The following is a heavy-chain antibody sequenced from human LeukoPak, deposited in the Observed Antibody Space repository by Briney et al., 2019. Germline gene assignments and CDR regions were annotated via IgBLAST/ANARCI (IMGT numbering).Heavy chain of an antibody. J-gene: IGHJ6*03. V-gene: IGHV4-34*01. CDR2: INHSGST. CDR3: ARGYYYMDV. CDR1: GGSFSGYY. Sequence: SETLSFTCAVYGGSFSGYYWSWIRQPPGKGLEWIGEINHSGSTNYNPSLKSRVTISVDTSKNQFSLKLSSVTAADTAVYYCARGYYYMDVWGKGTTVTVSS.